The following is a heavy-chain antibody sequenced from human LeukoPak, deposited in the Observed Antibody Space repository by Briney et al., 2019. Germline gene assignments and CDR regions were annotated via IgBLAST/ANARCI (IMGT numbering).Heavy chain of an antibody. V-gene: IGHV1-46*01. D-gene: IGHD3-10*01. CDR1: GYTFTSYY. CDR2: INPSGGST. Sequence: ASVKVSCKASGYTFTSYYMHWVRQAPGQGLEWMGIINPSGGSTSYAQKFQSRVTMTRDTSTSTVYMELSSLRSEDTAVYYCAREGKIYGSGSYYIQYYFDYWGQGTLVTVSS. J-gene: IGHJ4*02. CDR3: AREGKIYGSGSYYIQYYFDY.